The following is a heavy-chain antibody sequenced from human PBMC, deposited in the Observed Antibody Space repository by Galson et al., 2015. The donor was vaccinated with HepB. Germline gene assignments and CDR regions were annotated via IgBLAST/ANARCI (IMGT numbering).Heavy chain of an antibody. V-gene: IGHV3-48*01. Sequence: SLRLSCAASGFTFSGYSMNWVRQAPGKGLEWVSYISSSSSTIYYADSVKGRFTISRDNAKNSLYLQMNSLRAEDTAVYYCASRYYDILTGYYGPRYYYGMDVWGQGTTVTVSS. CDR1: GFTFSGYS. CDR3: ASRYYDILTGYYGPRYYYGMDV. CDR2: ISSSSSTI. J-gene: IGHJ6*02. D-gene: IGHD3-9*01.